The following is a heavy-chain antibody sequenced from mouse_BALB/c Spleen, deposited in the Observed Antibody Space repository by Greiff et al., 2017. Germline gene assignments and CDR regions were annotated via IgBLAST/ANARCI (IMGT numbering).Heavy chain of an antibody. J-gene: IGHJ2*01. CDR2: IWAGGGT. Sequence: VMLVESGPGLVAPSQSLSITCTVSGFSLTSYGVHWVRQPPGKGLEWLGVIWAGGGTNYNSALMSRLSISKDNSKSQVFLTMSSLQTDDTAMYYCAREGQLGLYLDWWGQGTTLTVSS. CDR3: AREGQLGLYLDW. V-gene: IGHV2-9*02. D-gene: IGHD3-3*01. CDR1: GFSLTSYG.